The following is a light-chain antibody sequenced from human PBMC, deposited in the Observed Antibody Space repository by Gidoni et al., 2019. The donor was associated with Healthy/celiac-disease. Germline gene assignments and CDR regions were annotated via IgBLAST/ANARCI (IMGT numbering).Light chain of an antibody. CDR2: DNN. CDR3: GTWDSSLCAEV. J-gene: IGLJ3*02. V-gene: IGLV1-51*01. Sequence: QSVLTQSPSLSAAPGQTVTISRSGSSSNIGNNYVSWYTQLPGTAPTLLIDDNNKQPSGIPDRFSGSKSGTSATLGITGLQTGDEADYYCGTWDSSLCAEVFGGGTKLTVL. CDR1: SSNIGNNY.